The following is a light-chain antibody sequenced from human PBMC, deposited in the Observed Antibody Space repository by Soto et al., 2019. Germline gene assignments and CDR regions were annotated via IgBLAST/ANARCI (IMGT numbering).Light chain of an antibody. V-gene: IGKV1-9*01. CDR1: QGISRY. CDR3: QQLNTYPVT. Sequence: IQLTQSPSSLSSSVGDSVTITCRASQGISRYLAWYQQKPGRAPQLLISAASTLQSGVPSRFSGSGSGTHFTLVISSLQPEDFATHYCQQLNTYPVTFGGGTKVEIK. J-gene: IGKJ4*01. CDR2: AAS.